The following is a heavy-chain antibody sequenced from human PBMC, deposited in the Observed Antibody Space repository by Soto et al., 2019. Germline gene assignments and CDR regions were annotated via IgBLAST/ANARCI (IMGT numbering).Heavy chain of an antibody. CDR2: LSNTGRRT. J-gene: IGHJ4*02. D-gene: IGHD1-26*01. V-gene: IGHV3-23*01. Sequence: VGSLRLSCVVSVFPFGANAMSWVRQAPGKGLEWVSGLSNTGRRTSYADSVKGRFNISRDNSENTVYLQMNSLRVEDTAVYYCATEMGATQGPFDNWGQGALVTVSS. CDR3: ATEMGATQGPFDN. CDR1: VFPFGANA.